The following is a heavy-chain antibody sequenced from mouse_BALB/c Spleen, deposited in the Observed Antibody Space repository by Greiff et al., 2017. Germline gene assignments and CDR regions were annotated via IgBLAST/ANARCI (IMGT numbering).Heavy chain of an antibody. CDR3: ARHEVLLWYFDV. CDR1: GFAFSSYD. V-gene: IGHV5-12-1*01. D-gene: IGHD1-1*01. CDR2: ISSGGGST. J-gene: IGHJ1*01. Sequence: EVKLVESGGGLVQPGGSRKLSCAASGFAFSSYDMSWVRQTPEKRLEWVAYISSGGGSTYYPDTVKGRFTISRDNAKNTLYLQMSSLKSEDTAMYYCARHEVLLWYFDVWGAGTTVTVSS.